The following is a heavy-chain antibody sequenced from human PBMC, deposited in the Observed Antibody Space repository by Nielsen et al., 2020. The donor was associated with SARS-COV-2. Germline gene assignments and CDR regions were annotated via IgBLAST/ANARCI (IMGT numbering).Heavy chain of an antibody. D-gene: IGHD7-27*01. J-gene: IGHJ6*02. CDR3: ARDNWGRMDV. CDR1: GFTFSDYY. Sequence: GRSLRLSCAASGFTFSDYYMSWIRQAPGKGLEWVSYISSSSSYTNYADSVKGRFTISRDNSKNTLYLQMNSLRAEDTAVYYCARDNWGRMDVWGQGTTVTVSS. V-gene: IGHV3-11*06. CDR2: ISSSSSYT.